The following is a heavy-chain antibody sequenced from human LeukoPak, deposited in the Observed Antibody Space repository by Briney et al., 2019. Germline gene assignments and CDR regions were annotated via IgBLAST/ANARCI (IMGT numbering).Heavy chain of an antibody. CDR2: IYSGGST. Sequence: PGGSLRLSCAASGFTVSSNYMSWVRQAPGKGLEWVSVIYSGGSTYYADSVKGRFTISRDNSKNTLSLQMNSLRAEDTAVYYCARGVVVPAAKMQYYYMDVWGKGTTVTVSS. D-gene: IGHD2-2*01. CDR1: GFTVSSNY. V-gene: IGHV3-53*01. CDR3: ARGVVVPAAKMQYYYMDV. J-gene: IGHJ6*03.